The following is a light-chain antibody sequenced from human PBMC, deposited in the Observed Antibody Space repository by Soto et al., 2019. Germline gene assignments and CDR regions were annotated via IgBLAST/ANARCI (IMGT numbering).Light chain of an antibody. CDR2: KGT. V-gene: IGLV2-23*01. CDR1: SIYVGAYNS. CDR3: CSSAPESTYV. J-gene: IGLJ1*01. Sequence: QSALSQPASVSSACGQWMTIPFPSPSIYVGAYNSVSWYQQHPHRAPQVIIYKGTQRPSGVSNRFSGSTSGNAASLTISALQTDDEADYFCCSSAPESTYVCGTGTKVTVL.